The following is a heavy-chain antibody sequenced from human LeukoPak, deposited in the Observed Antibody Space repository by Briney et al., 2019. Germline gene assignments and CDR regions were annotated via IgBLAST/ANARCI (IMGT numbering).Heavy chain of an antibody. V-gene: IGHV1-18*01. CDR2: ISAYNGNT. J-gene: IGHJ4*02. D-gene: IGHD3-22*01. CDR1: GYTFASYG. Sequence: WASVKVSCKASGYTFASYGISWVRQAPGQGLEWMGWISAYNGNTNYAQRLQGRVTMTTDTSTSTAYMELRSLRADDTAVYYCARITYHYDSRGYFYFDYWGQGTLVTVSS. CDR3: ARITYHYDSRGYFYFDY.